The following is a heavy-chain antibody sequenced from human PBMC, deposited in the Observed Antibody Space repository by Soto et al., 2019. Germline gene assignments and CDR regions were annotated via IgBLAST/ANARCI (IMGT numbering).Heavy chain of an antibody. Sequence: GGSLRLSCAASGFTFSSYAMSWVRQAPGKGLEWVSAISGSGGSTYYADSVKGRFTISRDNSKNTLYLQMNSLRAEDTAVYYCAKKGLGSLATYCTTGDCHYAFDVWGQGTLVTVS. D-gene: IGHD2-8*01. CDR2: ISGSGGST. V-gene: IGHV3-23*01. J-gene: IGHJ3*01. CDR3: AKKGLGSLATYCTTGDCHYAFDV. CDR1: GFTFSSYA.